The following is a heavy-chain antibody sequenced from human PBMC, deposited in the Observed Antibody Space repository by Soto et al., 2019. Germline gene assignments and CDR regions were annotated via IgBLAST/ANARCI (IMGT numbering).Heavy chain of an antibody. CDR1: GYSFTSYW. Sequence: GESLKISCKGSGYSFTSYWISWVRQMPGKGLEWMGRIDPSDSYTNYSPSFQGHVTISADKSISTAYLQWSSLKASDTAMYYCARHDEMATIYGYWGQGTLVTVPS. CDR3: ARHDEMATIYGY. V-gene: IGHV5-10-1*01. CDR2: IDPSDSYT. D-gene: IGHD5-12*01. J-gene: IGHJ4*02.